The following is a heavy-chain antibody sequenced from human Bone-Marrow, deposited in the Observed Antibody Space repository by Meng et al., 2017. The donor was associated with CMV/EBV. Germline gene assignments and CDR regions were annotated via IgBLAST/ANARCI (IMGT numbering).Heavy chain of an antibody. CDR2: ISTYNGKT. J-gene: IGHJ6*02. CDR1: GYIFPNYG. CDR3: ARVATVTTSYYYYGMDV. V-gene: IGHV1-18*01. D-gene: IGHD4-17*01. Sequence: ASVKVSCKASGYIFPNYGISWVRQAPGQGHEWMGWISTYNGKTNYAQSFQGRVTLTADTSTSTVYMELRSLRSDDTAVYYCARVATVTTSYYYYGMDVWGQGTTVTVSS.